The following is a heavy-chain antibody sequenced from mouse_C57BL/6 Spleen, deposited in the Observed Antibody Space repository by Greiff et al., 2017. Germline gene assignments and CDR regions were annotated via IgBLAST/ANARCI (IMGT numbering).Heavy chain of an antibody. V-gene: IGHV3-6*01. CDR3: AREKTYYSNYVPFAY. D-gene: IGHD2-5*01. Sequence: EVKLQESGPGLVKPSQSLSLTCSVTGYSITSGYYWNWIRQFPGNKLEWMGYISYDGSNNYNPSLKNRISITRDTSKNQFFLKLNSVTTEDTATYYCAREKTYYSNYVPFAYWGQGTLVTVSA. J-gene: IGHJ3*01. CDR1: GYSITSGYY. CDR2: ISYDGSN.